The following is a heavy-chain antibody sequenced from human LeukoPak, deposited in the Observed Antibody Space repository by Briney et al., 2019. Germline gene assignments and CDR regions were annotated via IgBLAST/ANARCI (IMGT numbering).Heavy chain of an antibody. CDR1: GGSFSGYY. J-gene: IGHJ4*02. D-gene: IGHD3-10*01. V-gene: IGHV3-23*01. CDR2: ISGSADST. CDR3: AKDRVVRGVMGRDDY. Sequence: ETLSLTCAVYGGSFSGYYWSWVRQAPGKGLEWVSTISGSADSTYSADSVKGRFTISRDNSKNTVYLQMNGLRADDTAVYYCAKDRVVRGVMGRDDYWGQGTLVTVSS.